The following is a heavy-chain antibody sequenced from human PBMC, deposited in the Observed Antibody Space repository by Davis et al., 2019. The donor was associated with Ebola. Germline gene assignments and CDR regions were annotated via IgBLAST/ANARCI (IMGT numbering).Heavy chain of an antibody. Sequence: SETLSLTCTVSGGSISSYYWSWIRQPPGKGLEWIGSIYYSGSTYYNPSLKSRVTISVDTSKNQFSLKLSSVTAADTAVYYCARHRVGATHFDYWGQGTLVTVSS. D-gene: IGHD1-26*01. CDR3: ARHRVGATHFDY. CDR2: IYYSGST. V-gene: IGHV4-39*01. J-gene: IGHJ4*02. CDR1: GGSISSYY.